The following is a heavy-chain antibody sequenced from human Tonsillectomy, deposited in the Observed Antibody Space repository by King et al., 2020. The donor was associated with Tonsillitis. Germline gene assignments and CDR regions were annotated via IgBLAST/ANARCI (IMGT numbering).Heavy chain of an antibody. Sequence: VQLQESGPGLVKPSETLSLTCAVSGYSISSGYYWGWIRQPPGKGLEWIGSIYHSGSTYYNPSLKSRVTISLDTSKNQFSLKLSSVTAADTAVYYCARVGYSSSSDVDYWGQGTLVTVSS. J-gene: IGHJ4*02. V-gene: IGHV4-38-2*01. CDR2: IYHSGST. CDR3: ARVGYSSSSDVDY. CDR1: GYSISSGYY. D-gene: IGHD6-13*01.